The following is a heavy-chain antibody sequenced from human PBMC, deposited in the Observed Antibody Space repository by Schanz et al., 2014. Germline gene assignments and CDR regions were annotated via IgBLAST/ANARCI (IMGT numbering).Heavy chain of an antibody. CDR1: GYTFTSYG. V-gene: IGHV1-18*01. CDR2: ISVYTGNT. J-gene: IGHJ5*02. CDR3: VKAEYDILTDSYSRLDP. Sequence: QVQLVQSGAEVKKPGASVKVSCKASGYTFTSYGISWVRQAPGQGLEWVGWISVYTGNTKYGQKVQGRVTMTADTSTNTAYMELRSLRSDDTAVYYCVKAEYDILTDSYSRLDPWGQGTLVTVSS. D-gene: IGHD3-9*01.